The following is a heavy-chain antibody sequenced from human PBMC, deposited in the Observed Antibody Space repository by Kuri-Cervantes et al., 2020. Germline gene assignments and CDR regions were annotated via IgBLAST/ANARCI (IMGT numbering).Heavy chain of an antibody. Sequence: SVKVSCKASGGTFSSYAISWVRQAPGQGLEWMGGIIPIFGTANYAQKFQGRVTITADESTSTAYMELISLRSEDTAVYYYAGGTCSGGSCRNLGYYYYYYMDVWGKGTTVTVSS. V-gene: IGHV1-69*13. CDR2: IIPIFGTA. D-gene: IGHD2-15*01. CDR3: AGGTCSGGSCRNLGYYYYYYMDV. CDR1: GGTFSSYA. J-gene: IGHJ6*03.